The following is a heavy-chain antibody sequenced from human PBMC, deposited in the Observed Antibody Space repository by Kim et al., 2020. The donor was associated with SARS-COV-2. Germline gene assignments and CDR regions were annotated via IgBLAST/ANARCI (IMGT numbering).Heavy chain of an antibody. D-gene: IGHD3-10*01. CDR1: GFTFSSYA. J-gene: IGHJ6*02. V-gene: IGHV3-64D*06. CDR2: ISSNGGST. CDR3: VKESRGLWFGDSYYYYGMDV. Sequence: GGSLRLSCSASGFTFSSYAMHWVRQAPGKGLEYVSAISSNGGSTYYADSVKGRFTISRDNSKNTLYLQMSSLRAEDTAVYYCVKESRGLWFGDSYYYYGMDVWGQGTTVTVSS.